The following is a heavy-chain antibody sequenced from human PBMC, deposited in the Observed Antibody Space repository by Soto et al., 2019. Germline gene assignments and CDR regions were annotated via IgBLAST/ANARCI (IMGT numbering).Heavy chain of an antibody. Sequence: GASVKASCKSSGYTFTSYDINWVRQATGQGLEWMGWMSPNSGNTGYAQKFQGRVTMTRNTSISTAYMELSSLRSEDTAVYYCARNTGATINWFDPWGQGTQVTVSS. V-gene: IGHV1-8*01. CDR2: MSPNSGNT. CDR3: ARNTGATINWFDP. J-gene: IGHJ5*02. D-gene: IGHD1-26*01. CDR1: GYTFTSYD.